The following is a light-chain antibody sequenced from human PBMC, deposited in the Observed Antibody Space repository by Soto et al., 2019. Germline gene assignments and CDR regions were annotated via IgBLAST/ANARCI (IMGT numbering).Light chain of an antibody. CDR3: TSYAGSNIWV. CDR1: SSDVGGYNY. Sequence: QSALTQPPSASGSPGQSVTISCTGTSSDVGGYNYVSWYQQYPGKAPKLMIYEVSKRPSGVPDRFSGSKSGKKASLTVSGLQPEDEADYYCTSYAGSNIWVFGGGTKVTVL. J-gene: IGLJ3*02. CDR2: EVS. V-gene: IGLV2-8*01.